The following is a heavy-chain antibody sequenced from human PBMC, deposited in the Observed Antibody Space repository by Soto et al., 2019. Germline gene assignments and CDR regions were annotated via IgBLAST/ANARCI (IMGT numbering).Heavy chain of an antibody. CDR1: GCSISSSSYY. D-gene: IGHD3-16*01. CDR3: ASQFGARWENYYYYYGMDV. J-gene: IGHJ6*02. Sequence: QLQLQESGPGLVKPSETLSLTCTVSGCSISSSSYYWGWIRQPPGKGLEWIGSIYYSGSTYYNPSLKSRVTISVDTSKNQFSLKLSSVTAADTAVYYCASQFGARWENYYYYYGMDVWGQGTTVTVSS. V-gene: IGHV4-39*01. CDR2: IYYSGST.